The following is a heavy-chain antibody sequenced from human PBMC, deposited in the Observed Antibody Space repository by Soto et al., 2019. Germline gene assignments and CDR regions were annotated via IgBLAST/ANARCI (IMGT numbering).Heavy chain of an antibody. Sequence: GGSLRLSCAASGFTFSNYAMYWVRQAPGKGLEYVSAISFNGGSTHYANSVKGRFTISRDTSKKTLYLQMGSLRAEDMAVYYCARGADSNYVPYYYYYMNVWGKGTTVTVSS. J-gene: IGHJ6*03. CDR1: GFTFSNYA. CDR3: ARGADSNYVPYYYYYMNV. D-gene: IGHD4-4*01. V-gene: IGHV3-64*01. CDR2: ISFNGGST.